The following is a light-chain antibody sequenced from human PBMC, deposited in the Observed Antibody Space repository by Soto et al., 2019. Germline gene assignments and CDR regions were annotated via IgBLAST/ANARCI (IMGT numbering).Light chain of an antibody. CDR1: SNDVGGYNY. Sequence: QSVLTQPASVSGSPGQTVTISCTGTSNDVGGYNYLSWYQQHPGKAPKVMIYEVSNRPSGVSNRFSGSKSGNTASLTISGLQAEDEADYFCSSYTTSGTPVFGGGTKLTVL. CDR3: SSYTTSGTPV. V-gene: IGLV2-14*01. J-gene: IGLJ3*02. CDR2: EVS.